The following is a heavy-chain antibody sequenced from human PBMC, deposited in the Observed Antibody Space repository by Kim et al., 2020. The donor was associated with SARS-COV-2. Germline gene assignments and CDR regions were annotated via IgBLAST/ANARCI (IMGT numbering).Heavy chain of an antibody. V-gene: IGHV3-30*02. D-gene: IGHD5-18*01. CDR3: AKAIGGYSYGYYFDY. J-gene: IGHJ4*02. Sequence: ADSVMGRFTISRDNSKNTLYLQMNSLRAEDTAVYYCAKAIGGYSYGYYFDYWGQGTLVTVSS.